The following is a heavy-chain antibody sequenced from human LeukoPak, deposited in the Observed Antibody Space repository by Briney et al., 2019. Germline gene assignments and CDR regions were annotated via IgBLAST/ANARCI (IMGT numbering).Heavy chain of an antibody. V-gene: IGHV4-39*01. J-gene: IGHJ3*02. CDR2: VFYSGST. Sequence: PSETLSLTCTVSGDSISSSSFYGAWIRQPPGKGLEYIGSVFYSGSTYYNPSLRSRVTFSVDTSKNQFSLKLTSVTAADTAVYYCAGLDKRVHNTFDIWGQGTMVTVSS. CDR3: AGLDKRVHNTFDI. D-gene: IGHD3-9*01. CDR1: GDSISSSSFY.